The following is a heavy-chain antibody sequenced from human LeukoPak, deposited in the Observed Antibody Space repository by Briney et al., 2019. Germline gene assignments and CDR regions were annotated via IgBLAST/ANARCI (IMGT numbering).Heavy chain of an antibody. D-gene: IGHD3-3*01. J-gene: IGHJ6*03. CDR2: IYDSGSA. Sequence: SETLSLTCTVSGVSINSHYWSWIRQPPGKGLEWIGFIYDSGSANYESSLKSRVTMTADTSKNQFSLKLNSVTAADTAVYYCARVLQNYYHMDVWGKGTTVTVSS. CDR1: GVSINSHY. V-gene: IGHV4-59*11. CDR3: ARVLQNYYHMDV.